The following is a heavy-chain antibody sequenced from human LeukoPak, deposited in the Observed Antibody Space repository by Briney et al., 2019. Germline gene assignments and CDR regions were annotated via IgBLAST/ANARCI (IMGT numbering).Heavy chain of an antibody. Sequence: LSLTCAVSGGSISSGGYSMSWVRQAPGKGLEWVSAISGSGGSTYYADSVKGRFTISRDNSKNTLYLQMNSLRAEDTAVYYCAKDPSTVTTPWFDPWGQGTLVTVSS. J-gene: IGHJ5*02. V-gene: IGHV3-23*01. CDR3: AKDPSTVTTPWFDP. D-gene: IGHD4-17*01. CDR2: ISGSGGST. CDR1: GGSISSGGYS.